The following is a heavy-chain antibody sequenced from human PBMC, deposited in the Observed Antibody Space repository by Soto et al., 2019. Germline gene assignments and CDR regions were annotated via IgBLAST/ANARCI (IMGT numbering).Heavy chain of an antibody. J-gene: IGHJ6*02. D-gene: IGHD2-2*01. V-gene: IGHV1-69*13. Sequence: GASVKVSCKASGGTFSSYAISWVRQAPGQGREWMGGIIPIFGTANYAQKFQGRVTITADESTSTAYMELSSLRSEDTAVYYCARAAGHGGSSTVYYYYGMDVWGQGTTVTVSS. CDR2: IIPIFGTA. CDR3: ARAAGHGGSSTVYYYYGMDV. CDR1: GGTFSSYA.